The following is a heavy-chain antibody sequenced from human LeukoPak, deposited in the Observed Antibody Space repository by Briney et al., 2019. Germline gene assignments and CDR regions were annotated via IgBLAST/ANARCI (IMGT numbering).Heavy chain of an antibody. Sequence: SVKVSCKASGYTFTGYYMHWVRQAPGQGLEWMGWINPNSGGTNYAQKFQGRVTMTRDTSISTAYMELSRLRSDDTAVYYCAREPLALRSIAARPGYWFDPWGQGTLVPVSS. CDR3: AREPLALRSIAARPGYWFDP. D-gene: IGHD6-6*01. CDR1: GYTFTGYY. V-gene: IGHV1-2*02. CDR2: INPNSGGT. J-gene: IGHJ5*02.